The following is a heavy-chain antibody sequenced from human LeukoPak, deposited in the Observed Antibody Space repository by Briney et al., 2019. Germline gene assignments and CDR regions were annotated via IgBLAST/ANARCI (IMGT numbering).Heavy chain of an antibody. V-gene: IGHV1-69*05. D-gene: IGHD5-12*01. CDR2: IIPIFGTT. CDR1: GGTFSSHA. J-gene: IGHJ4*02. Sequence: SVTVSCKASGGTFSSHAISWVRQAPGQGLEWVGGIIPIFGTTNYAQKFQGRVTITTDESTSTGYMELRSLRSDDTAVYYCARGDSGYDYGFDNWGQGTLVTVSS. CDR3: ARGDSGYDYGFDN.